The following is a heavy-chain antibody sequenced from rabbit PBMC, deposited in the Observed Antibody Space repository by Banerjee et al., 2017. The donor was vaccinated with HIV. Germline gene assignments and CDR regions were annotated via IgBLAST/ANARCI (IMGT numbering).Heavy chain of an antibody. CDR1: GFSFSSGYY. CDR3: ARDLVGVIGWNFYL. D-gene: IGHD2-1*01. CDR2: TGTGSGST. J-gene: IGHJ4*01. V-gene: IGHV1S40*01. Sequence: QQLVESGGGLVKPGASLTLTCKASGFSFSSGYYMSWVRQAPGKGLEWIGCTGTGSGSTYYASWAKGRFTISKTSSTTVTLQMTSLTAADRATYFCARDLVGVIGWNFYLWGPGTLVTVS.